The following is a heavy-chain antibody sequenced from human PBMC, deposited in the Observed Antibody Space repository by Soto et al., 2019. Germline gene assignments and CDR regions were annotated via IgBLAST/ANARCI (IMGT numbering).Heavy chain of an antibody. Sequence: QVQLVQSGAEVKKPGASVKVSCKASGYTFTSYGISWVRQAPGQGLEWMGWISAYNGNTHYAQNLQDRVTMTTDTSTNTAYMELRSLRSDDTAVYYCARDLPGTTVTRGFFVHWGQGTLVTVSS. CDR1: GYTFTSYG. CDR2: ISAYNGNT. V-gene: IGHV1-18*01. CDR3: ARDLPGTTVTRGFFVH. D-gene: IGHD4-17*01. J-gene: IGHJ1*01.